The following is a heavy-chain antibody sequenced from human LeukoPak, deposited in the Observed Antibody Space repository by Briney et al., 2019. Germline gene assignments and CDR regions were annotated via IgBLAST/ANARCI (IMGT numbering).Heavy chain of an antibody. V-gene: IGHV1-69*04. J-gene: IGHJ6*02. CDR3: ARKGRDDILTGYYVRGMDV. D-gene: IGHD3-9*01. Sequence: SVKVSCKASGGTSSSYAISWVRQAPGQGLEWMGRIIPILGIANYAQKFQGRVTITADKSTSTAYMELSSLRSEDTAVYYCARKGRDDILTGYYVRGMDVWGQGTTVTVSS. CDR1: GGTSSSYA. CDR2: IIPILGIA.